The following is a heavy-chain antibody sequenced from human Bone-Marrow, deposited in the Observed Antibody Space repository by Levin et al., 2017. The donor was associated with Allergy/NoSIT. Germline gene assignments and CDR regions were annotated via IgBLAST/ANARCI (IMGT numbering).Heavy chain of an antibody. CDR2: IDTSGNT. CDR1: GGSISNYY. D-gene: IGHD2-15*01. CDR3: ARETGGSRQHDY. Sequence: SQTLSLTCIVSGGSISNYYWSWIRQPAGKGLEWIGRIDTSGNTNYSPSLKSRVTLSVDTSKNQFSLKLTSVTAADTAVYYCARETGGSRQHDYWGQGTLVTVSS. J-gene: IGHJ4*02. V-gene: IGHV4-4*07.